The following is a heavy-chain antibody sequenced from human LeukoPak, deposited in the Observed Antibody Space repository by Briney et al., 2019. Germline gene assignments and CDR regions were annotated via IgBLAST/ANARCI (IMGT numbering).Heavy chain of an antibody. CDR1: GFTVSSNY. CDR2: IYSGGST. Sequence: PGGSLRLSCAASGFTVSSNYMSWVRQAPGKGLEWVSVIYSGGSTYYADSVKGRFTISRDNSKNPLYLQMNSLRAEDTAVYYCARDGPIAVAGTYFDYWGQGTLVTVSS. J-gene: IGHJ4*02. D-gene: IGHD6-19*01. V-gene: IGHV3-66*01. CDR3: ARDGPIAVAGTYFDY.